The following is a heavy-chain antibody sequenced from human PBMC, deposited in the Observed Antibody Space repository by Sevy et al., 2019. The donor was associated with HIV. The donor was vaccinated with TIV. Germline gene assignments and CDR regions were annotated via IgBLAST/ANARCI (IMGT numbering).Heavy chain of an antibody. D-gene: IGHD3-3*01. J-gene: IGHJ3*02. CDR3: AKASTFWSGYYRNDAFDI. CDR2: ISGSGGST. Sequence: GGSLRLSCAASGFTFSSYAMSWVRQAPGKGLEWVSAISGSGGSTYYADSVKGRFTISRDNSKNTLYLQMNSLRSEDTAVYCCAKASTFWSGYYRNDAFDIWGQGTMVTVSS. CDR1: GFTFSSYA. V-gene: IGHV3-23*01.